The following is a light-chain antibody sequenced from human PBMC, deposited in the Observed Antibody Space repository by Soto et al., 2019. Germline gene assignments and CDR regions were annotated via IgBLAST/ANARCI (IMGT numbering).Light chain of an antibody. CDR3: QQRINWPLT. Sequence: EIVLTQSPATLSLSPGERATLSCRASQSVTTYLAWYQQKPGQAPRLLRYDASNRATGIPARFSGSGSGTDFTLTISSLEPEDFAVYYCQQRINWPLTFGGGTKVEI. V-gene: IGKV3-11*01. CDR2: DAS. CDR1: QSVTTY. J-gene: IGKJ4*01.